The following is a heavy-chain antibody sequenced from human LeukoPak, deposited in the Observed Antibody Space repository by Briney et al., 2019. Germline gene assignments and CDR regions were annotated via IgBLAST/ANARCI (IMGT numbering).Heavy chain of an antibody. V-gene: IGHV4-59*13. Sequence: SETLSLTCTVSGGSINAYYWSWIRQPPGKGLEWIGYIFHSGNTNYNPSLKGRVTMSVDTSKNQFSLKLSSVTAADTAVYYYAKSNGYSSPHGHWGQGTLVTVSS. CDR1: GGSINAYY. CDR2: IFHSGNT. CDR3: AKSNGYSSPHGH. D-gene: IGHD6-13*01. J-gene: IGHJ4*02.